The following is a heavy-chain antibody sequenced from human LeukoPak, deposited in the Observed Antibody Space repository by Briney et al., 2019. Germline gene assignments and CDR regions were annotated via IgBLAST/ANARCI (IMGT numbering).Heavy chain of an antibody. CDR3: ARLPEYSSGWYFDY. D-gene: IGHD6-19*01. CDR1: GGSISSYY. J-gene: IGHJ4*02. Sequence: SETLSLTCTVSGGSISSYYWSWIRQPAGKGLEWIGHIYNSGRTKYNPSLKSRVTMSEDTSKNQFSLKLSSVTAADTAVYYCARLPEYSSGWYFDYWGQGTLVTVSS. CDR2: IYNSGRT. V-gene: IGHV4-4*07.